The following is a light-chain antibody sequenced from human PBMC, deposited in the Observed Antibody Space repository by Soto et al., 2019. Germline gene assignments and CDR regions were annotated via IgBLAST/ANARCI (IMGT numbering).Light chain of an antibody. CDR2: DAS. CDR3: QQRSNWPPT. V-gene: IGKV3-11*01. J-gene: IGKJ1*01. Sequence: EIVLTQSPVTLSLSPGERATLSCRASRSVNTYLSWYQQKPGQAPRLLIYDASNRATAIPARLSGSGSGTDFTLTISSLEPEDFAVYYCQQRSNWPPTFGQGTKVEIK. CDR1: RSVNTY.